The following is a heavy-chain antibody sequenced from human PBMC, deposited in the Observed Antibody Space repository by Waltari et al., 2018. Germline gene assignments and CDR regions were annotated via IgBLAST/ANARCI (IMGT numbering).Heavy chain of an antibody. Sequence: QVQLQESGPGLVKPSQTLSLTCPVSGGSISSGSYYWSWIRQPAGKGLEWIGRIYTSWITHHNPAPKSRVTISGDTPKTQFPLKLSSVTSADTAVYYCARGPPPYGDYSNCVDPWGQGTLVTVSS. J-gene: IGHJ5*02. V-gene: IGHV4-61*02. CDR3: ARGPPPYGDYSNCVDP. CDR2: IYTSWIT. CDR1: GGSISSGSYY. D-gene: IGHD4-17*01.